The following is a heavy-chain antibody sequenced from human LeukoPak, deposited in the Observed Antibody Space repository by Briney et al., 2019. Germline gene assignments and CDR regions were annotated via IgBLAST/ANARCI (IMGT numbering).Heavy chain of an antibody. D-gene: IGHD3-9*01. V-gene: IGHV1-18*01. CDR1: GGTFSSYA. J-gene: IGHJ4*02. CDR2: ISAYNGNT. Sequence: ASVKVSCKASGGTFSSYAVSWVRQAPGQGLEWMGWISAYNGNTNYAQKLQGRVTMTTDTSTSTAYMELRSLRSDDTAVYYCARAPIEVLRYFDWLLPPHYFDYWGQGTLVTVSS. CDR3: ARAPIEVLRYFDWLLPPHYFDY.